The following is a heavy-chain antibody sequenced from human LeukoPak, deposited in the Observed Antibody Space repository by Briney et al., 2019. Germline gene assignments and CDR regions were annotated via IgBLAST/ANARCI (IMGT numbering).Heavy chain of an antibody. CDR3: ARAVGYYDSSGYYYPY. CDR1: GGTFSSYA. D-gene: IGHD3-22*01. V-gene: IGHV1-69*05. J-gene: IGHJ4*02. Sequence: ASVKLSCKASGGTFSSYAISWVRQAPGQGLEWMGGIIPIFGTSNYAQKFQGRVMITTDESTSTAYMELSSLRSEDTAVYYCARAVGYYDSSGYYYPYWGQGTLVTVSS. CDR2: IIPIFGTS.